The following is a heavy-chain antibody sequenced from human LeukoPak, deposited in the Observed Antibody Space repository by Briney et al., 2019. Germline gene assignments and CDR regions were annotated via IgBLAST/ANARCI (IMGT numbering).Heavy chain of an antibody. CDR2: IYYSGST. CDR1: GGSISSSSYY. Sequence: SETLSLTCTVSGGSISSSSYYWGWIRQPPGKGLEWIGSIYYSGSTYYNSSLKSRVTISVDTSKNQFSLKLSSVTAADTAVYYCARRTTSIAAASNWFDPWGQGTLVTVSS. J-gene: IGHJ5*02. CDR3: ARRTTSIAAASNWFDP. D-gene: IGHD6-13*01. V-gene: IGHV4-39*07.